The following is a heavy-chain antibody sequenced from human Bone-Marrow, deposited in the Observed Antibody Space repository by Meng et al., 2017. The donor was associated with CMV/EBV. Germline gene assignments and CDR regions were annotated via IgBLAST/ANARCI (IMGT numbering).Heavy chain of an antibody. CDR1: GYTFTNYG. D-gene: IGHD2-2*01. CDR3: ARDYCTSCYRGDAFDI. Sequence: ASVKVSCKASGYTFTNYGISWVRQAPGQGLEWMGWISVYNGYTNYAQKFQGRVTMTTDTSTSTAYMELRSLRSDDTAVYYCARDYCTSCYRGDAFDIWGQGTMV. J-gene: IGHJ3*02. V-gene: IGHV1-18*01. CDR2: ISVYNGYT.